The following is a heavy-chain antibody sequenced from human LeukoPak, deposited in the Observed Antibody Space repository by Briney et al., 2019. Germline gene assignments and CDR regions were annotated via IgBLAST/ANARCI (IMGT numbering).Heavy chain of an antibody. D-gene: IGHD5-24*01. CDR1: GFTFDDYA. J-gene: IGHJ6*02. CDR3: ARGNYGMDV. Sequence: PGRSLRLSCAASGFTFDDYAMHWVRQAPGKGLEWVSGISWNSGSIGYADSVKGRFTISRDNAKNSLYLQMNSLGAEDTAVYYCARGNYGMDVWGQGTTVTVSS. V-gene: IGHV3-9*01. CDR2: ISWNSGSI.